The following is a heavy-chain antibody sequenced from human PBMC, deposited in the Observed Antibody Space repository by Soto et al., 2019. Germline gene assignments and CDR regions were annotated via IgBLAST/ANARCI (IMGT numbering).Heavy chain of an antibody. CDR3: ARQPLHRVGSSISTLDI. Sequence: SATLFLTCTVSGSSIISSNSYWAWIRQSPGTGLEWIGSVSFGRDTYFNPSLKSRLTISADTSKNEISLNLNSVTAADTAVYYCARQPLHRVGSSISTLDIWGQGTVVT. J-gene: IGHJ3*02. CDR1: GSSIISSNSY. V-gene: IGHV4-39*01. D-gene: IGHD1-26*01. CDR2: VSFGRDT.